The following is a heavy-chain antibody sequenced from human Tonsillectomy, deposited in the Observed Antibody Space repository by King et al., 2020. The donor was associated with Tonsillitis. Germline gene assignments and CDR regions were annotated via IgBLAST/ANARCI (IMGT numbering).Heavy chain of an antibody. D-gene: IGHD3-3*01. CDR1: GGPISSSSYY. CDR2: IYYSGST. Sequence: QLQESGPGLVKPSETLSLTCTVSGGPISSSSYYWGWIRQPPGNGLEWIGSIYYSGSTYYNPSLKSRVTISVDTSKNQFSLKLSSVTAADTAVYYCARAILYDFWSGYYLHDYWGQGTLVTVSS. CDR3: ARAILYDFWSGYYLHDY. J-gene: IGHJ4*02. V-gene: IGHV4-39*07.